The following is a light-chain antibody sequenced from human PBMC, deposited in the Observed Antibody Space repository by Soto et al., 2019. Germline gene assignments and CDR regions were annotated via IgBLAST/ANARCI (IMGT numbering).Light chain of an antibody. CDR2: AAS. CDR3: QEYNTAPRVT. CDR1: QSIGTF. J-gene: IGKJ5*01. Sequence: IQMTQSPSSLSASVGDRVSITCRASQSIGTFLNWYQQKPGEAPNLLIYAASTLQSGVPSRFSGAGSGTDFALTISSLQPEDVASYYCQEYNTAPRVTFGQGTRLEIK. V-gene: IGKV1-27*01.